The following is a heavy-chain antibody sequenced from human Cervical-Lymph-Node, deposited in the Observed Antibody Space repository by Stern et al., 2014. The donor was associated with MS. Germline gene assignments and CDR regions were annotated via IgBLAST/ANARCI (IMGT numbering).Heavy chain of an antibody. V-gene: IGHV3-15*01. CDR1: GFTFKTAW. D-gene: IGHD3-22*01. CDR3: TARGYYYDDTGYYSFDY. CDR2: IKSKSEEGTA. Sequence: EVQLVESGGGLVKPGGSLRLSCTASGFTFKTAWMTWVRQSPGRGLEWVGRIKSKSEEGTADYSAPVEGRFTISRDDSKNTLFLHLNNLETEDTAVYYCTARGYYYDDTGYYSFDYWGPGTQVTVSS. J-gene: IGHJ4*02.